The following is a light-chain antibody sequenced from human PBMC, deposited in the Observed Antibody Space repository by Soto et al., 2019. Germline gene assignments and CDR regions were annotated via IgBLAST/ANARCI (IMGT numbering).Light chain of an antibody. CDR1: QSLVHSDGIAY. J-gene: IGKJ5*01. CDR3: MQARQSLT. V-gene: IGKV2-30*02. CDR2: KVS. Sequence: VLMTQSQLSLPVTLGQPASISCRSNQSLVHSDGIAYFSWFQQRPGRSPRRLIYKVSNRDSGVPARFSGSGSGTDFALKINRVEAEDVGTYYCMQARQSLTFGQGTRLEIK.